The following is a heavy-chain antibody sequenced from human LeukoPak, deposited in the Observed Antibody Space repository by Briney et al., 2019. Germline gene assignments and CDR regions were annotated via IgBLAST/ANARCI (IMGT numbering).Heavy chain of an antibody. CDR3: ARFTRYYDSSGYYDY. J-gene: IGHJ4*02. V-gene: IGHV4-34*01. CDR2: INHSGST. CDR1: AGSFSGYY. Sequence: SETLSLTCAVYAGSFSGYYWSWIRQPPGKGLEWIGEINHSGSTNYNPSLKSRVTISVDTSKNQFSLKLSSLTAADTAVYYCARFTRYYDSSGYYDYSGQGTLVTVSS. D-gene: IGHD3-22*01.